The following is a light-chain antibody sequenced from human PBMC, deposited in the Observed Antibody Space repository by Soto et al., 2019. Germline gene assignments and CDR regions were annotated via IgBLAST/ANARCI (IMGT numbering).Light chain of an antibody. Sequence: EIVLTQSPAALSVSPGERVTLSCRASEGIGSTLAWYQQKPGQTPRLLIYDSSTRAIGIPARFSGSRSGTEFTLNINGLQSEDVAIYYCHRYNTWPLTFCGGTKVEIK. J-gene: IGKJ4*01. CDR2: DSS. CDR3: HRYNTWPLT. V-gene: IGKV3-15*01. CDR1: EGIGST.